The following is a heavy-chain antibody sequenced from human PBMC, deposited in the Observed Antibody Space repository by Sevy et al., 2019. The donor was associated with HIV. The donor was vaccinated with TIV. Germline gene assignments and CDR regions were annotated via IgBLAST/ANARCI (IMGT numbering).Heavy chain of an antibody. V-gene: IGHV4-59*01. D-gene: IGHD3-10*01. CDR1: GGSISSYY. J-gene: IGHJ6*02. Sequence: SETLSLTCTVSGGSISSYYWSWIRQPPGKGLEWIGYIYYSGSTNYNPSLKSRVTISVDTSKNQLSLKLSSVTAADTAVYYCARDRGPYGMDVWGQGTTVTVSS. CDR2: IYYSGST. CDR3: ARDRGPYGMDV.